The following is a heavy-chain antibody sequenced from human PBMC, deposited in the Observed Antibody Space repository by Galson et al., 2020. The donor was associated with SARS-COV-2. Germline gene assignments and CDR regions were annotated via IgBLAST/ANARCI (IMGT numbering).Heavy chain of an antibody. J-gene: IGHJ1*01. V-gene: IGHV4-30-4*01. CDR1: GDSVSNHRSY. CDR3: VRGNEYDSSGYYYGH. CDR2: IYYSGST. D-gene: IGHD3-22*01. Sequence: TLSLTCVVSGDSVSNHRSYWSWIRQSPGKGLEWIGYIYYSGSTFQNPSLKSRLSMSVDISKNQLSLKLSSVTPADTAVYYCVRGNEYDSSGYYYGHWGPG.